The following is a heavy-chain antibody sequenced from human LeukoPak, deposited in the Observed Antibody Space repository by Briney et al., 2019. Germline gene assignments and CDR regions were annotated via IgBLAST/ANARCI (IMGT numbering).Heavy chain of an antibody. V-gene: IGHV3-7*01. J-gene: IGHJ4*02. D-gene: IGHD3-22*01. CDR3: ARDLFDSSGYYCDY. CDR1: GFTFSSYW. CDR2: IKQDGSEK. Sequence: GGSLRLSCAASGFTFSSYWMSWVRQAPGKGLEWVANIKQDGSEKYYVDSVKGRFATSRDNAKNSLYLQMNSLRAEDTAVYYCARDLFDSSGYYCDYWGQGTLVTVSS.